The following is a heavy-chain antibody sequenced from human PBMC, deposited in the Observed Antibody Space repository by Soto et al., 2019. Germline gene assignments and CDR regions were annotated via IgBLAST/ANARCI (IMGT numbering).Heavy chain of an antibody. J-gene: IGHJ4*02. CDR2: ISGAGGVI. CDR3: AKDRSRGVTVTADY. D-gene: IGHD4-17*01. CDR1: GFTCNNYA. Sequence: EVQLLESGGGVVQPGGSLRLSCAASGFTCNNYAMSWVRQAPGKGLEWVSSISGAGGVIHYADSVRDRFTISRDNSKSTLYLQMNSLRAEDTAVYYCAKDRSRGVTVTADYWGQGTVITVSS. V-gene: IGHV3-23*01.